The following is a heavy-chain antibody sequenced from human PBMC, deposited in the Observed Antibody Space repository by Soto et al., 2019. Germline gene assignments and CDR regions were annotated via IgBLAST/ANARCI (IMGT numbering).Heavy chain of an antibody. CDR2: INPNSGGT. Sequence: ASGKVSCKASGYTFTGYYMHWVRQAPGQGLEWMGWINPNSGGTNYAQKFQGRVTMTRDTSISTAYMELSRLRSDDTAVYYCARGFGYSTYAPIDYWGQGTLVTVSS. D-gene: IGHD4-4*01. J-gene: IGHJ4*02. V-gene: IGHV1-2*02. CDR1: GYTFTGYY. CDR3: ARGFGYSTYAPIDY.